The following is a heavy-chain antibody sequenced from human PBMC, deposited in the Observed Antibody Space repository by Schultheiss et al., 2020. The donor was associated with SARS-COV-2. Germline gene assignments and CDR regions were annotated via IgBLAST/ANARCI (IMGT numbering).Heavy chain of an antibody. Sequence: GGSLRLSCAASGFTVSSNYMSWVRQAPGKGLEWVSSISSSSSYIYYADSVKGRFTISRDNAKNSLYLQMNSLRAEDTAVYYCARGGHYGSGTYNWGQGTLVTVSS. CDR3: ARGGHYGSGTYN. CDR1: GFTVSSNY. J-gene: IGHJ4*02. D-gene: IGHD3-10*01. CDR2: ISSSSSYI. V-gene: IGHV3-21*01.